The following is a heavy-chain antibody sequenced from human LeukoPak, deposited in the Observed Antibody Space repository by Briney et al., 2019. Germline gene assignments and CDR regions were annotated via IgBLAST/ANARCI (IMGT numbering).Heavy chain of an antibody. Sequence: PSETLSLTCTVSGGSISSYYWSWIRQPPGKGLEWVGYIYYSGSTYYNPSLKSRVTISVDTSKNQFSLKLSSVTAADTAVYYCARETSGYSSGWYPPDYWGQGTLVTVSS. CDR2: IYYSGST. CDR1: GGSISSYY. J-gene: IGHJ4*02. D-gene: IGHD6-19*01. V-gene: IGHV4-59*12. CDR3: ARETSGYSSGWYPPDY.